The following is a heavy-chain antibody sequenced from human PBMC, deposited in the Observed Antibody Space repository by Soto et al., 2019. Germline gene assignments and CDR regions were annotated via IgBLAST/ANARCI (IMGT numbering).Heavy chain of an antibody. V-gene: IGHV4-30-4*01. J-gene: IGHJ1*01. D-gene: IGHD3-10*01. CDR1: GPSISSGLYY. Sequence: SETLSLTCTISGPSISSGLYYWRWLRPPPGTALEWIGYIYYSGSTYYNPSLKSRVTISVDTSKNQFSLKLSSVTAADTAVYYCARGRRRFGTVPTPEYFQHWGQGTLVTVSS. CDR3: ARGRRRFGTVPTPEYFQH. CDR2: IYYSGST.